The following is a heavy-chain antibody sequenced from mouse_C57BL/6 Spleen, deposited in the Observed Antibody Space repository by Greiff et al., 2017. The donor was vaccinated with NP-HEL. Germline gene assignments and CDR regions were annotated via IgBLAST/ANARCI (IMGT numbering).Heavy chain of an antibody. CDR1: GYTFTDYY. J-gene: IGHJ3*01. D-gene: IGHD2-4*01. CDR3: ATIDYDYDGAWFAY. Sequence: EVQLQQSGPELVKPGASVKISCKASGYTFTDYYMNWVKQSHGKSLEWIGDINPNNGGTSYNQKFKGKATLTVDKSSSTAYMELRSLTSEDSAVYYWATIDYDYDGAWFAYWGQGTLVTVSA. CDR2: INPNNGGT. V-gene: IGHV1-26*01.